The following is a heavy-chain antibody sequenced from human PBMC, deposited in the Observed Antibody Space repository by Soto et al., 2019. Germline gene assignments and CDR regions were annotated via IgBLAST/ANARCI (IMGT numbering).Heavy chain of an antibody. J-gene: IGHJ4*02. Sequence: QVQLVESGGGVVQPGRSLRLSCAASGFTFSSYAMHWVRQAPGKGLEWVAVISYDGSNKYYADSVKGRFTISRDNSKNTLYLQMNSLRAEDTAVYYCARDLGGVVVINHYFDYWGQGSLVTVSS. V-gene: IGHV3-30-3*01. D-gene: IGHD3-22*01. CDR1: GFTFSSYA. CDR2: ISYDGSNK. CDR3: ARDLGGVVVINHYFDY.